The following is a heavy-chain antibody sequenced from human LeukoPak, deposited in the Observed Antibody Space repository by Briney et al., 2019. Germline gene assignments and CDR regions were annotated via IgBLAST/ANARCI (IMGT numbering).Heavy chain of an antibody. Sequence: SETLSLTYTVSGGSISSSSYYWGWIRQPPGKGLEWIGSIYYSGSTYYNPSLKSRVTISVDTSKNQFSLKLSSVTAADTAAYYCARRGIAVAEIDYWGQGTLVTVSS. CDR2: IYYSGST. CDR3: ARRGIAVAEIDY. CDR1: GGSISSSSYY. J-gene: IGHJ4*02. V-gene: IGHV4-39*01. D-gene: IGHD6-19*01.